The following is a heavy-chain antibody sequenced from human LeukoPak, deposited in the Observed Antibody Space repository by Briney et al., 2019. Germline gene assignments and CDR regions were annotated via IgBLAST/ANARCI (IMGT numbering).Heavy chain of an antibody. CDR3: ARGGLVAVVATTPSTTPGLLHWLDP. CDR2: ISAYNGNT. Sequence: ASVKVSCKASGYTFTRYGISWVRQAPGKGLEWMGWISAYNGNTKYAQKVLGRVTMTADTSTRTAYMELRSLRSDDTAVYYCARGGLVAVVATTPSTTPGLLHWLDPWGQGTLVSVSS. D-gene: IGHD2-15*01. J-gene: IGHJ5*02. V-gene: IGHV1-18*01. CDR1: GYTFTRYG.